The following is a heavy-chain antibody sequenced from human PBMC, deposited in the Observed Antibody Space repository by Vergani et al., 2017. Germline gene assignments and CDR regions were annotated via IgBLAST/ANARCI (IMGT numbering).Heavy chain of an antibody. D-gene: IGHD2-8*01. Sequence: QVQLVQSGAEVKKPGASVKVSCKASGYTFTGYYMHWVRQAPGQGLELMGWIKPNSGGTNYAQKFQGRVTMTRDTSISKAYMELSRLRSDDTAVYYCARVDCTNGVCLVYWGQGILVIVSS. CDR3: ARVDCTNGVCLVY. CDR2: IKPNSGGT. CDR1: GYTFTGYY. V-gene: IGHV1-2*02. J-gene: IGHJ4*02.